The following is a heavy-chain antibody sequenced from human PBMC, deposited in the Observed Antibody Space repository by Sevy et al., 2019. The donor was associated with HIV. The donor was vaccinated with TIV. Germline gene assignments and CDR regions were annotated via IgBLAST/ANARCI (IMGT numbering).Heavy chain of an antibody. D-gene: IGHD6-13*01. J-gene: IGHJ4*02. CDR3: SKGSQSSSWYPHYFDY. V-gene: IGHV3-23*01. CDR2: ISGSGGST. Sequence: GGSLRLSCAASGFTFSSYAMSWVRQAPGKGLEWVSAISGSGGSTYYADSVKGRFTISRDNSKNTLYLQMNSLRAEDTAVYYCSKGSQSSSWYPHYFDYWGQGTLVTVSS. CDR1: GFTFSSYA.